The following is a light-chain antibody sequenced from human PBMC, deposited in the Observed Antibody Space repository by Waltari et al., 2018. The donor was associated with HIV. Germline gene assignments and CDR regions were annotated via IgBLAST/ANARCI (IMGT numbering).Light chain of an antibody. V-gene: IGKV3-11*01. CDR3: QQRSYWPFT. CDR1: QSVSTY. Sequence: EIVLTQSPATLSLSPGERATLSCRASQSVSTYLAWYQQKPGQAPRLLIYDASNRATGIPARFSGSGSATDFTLTISSLEPEDFAVYYCQQRSYWPFTFGQGTKLEIK. CDR2: DAS. J-gene: IGKJ2*01.